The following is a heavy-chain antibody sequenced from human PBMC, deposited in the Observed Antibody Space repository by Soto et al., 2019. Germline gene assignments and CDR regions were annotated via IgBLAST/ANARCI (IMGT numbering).Heavy chain of an antibody. CDR3: AREGSYSAYNFAHGIQLWSFDF. V-gene: IGHV4-4*07. D-gene: IGHD5-12*01. CDR1: GGSINTFY. Sequence: SETLSLTCPVSGGSINTFYWSWVRQPAGKGLEWIGRIFSSGSTSFNPSLESRVAMSVDTSKNHFSLNLSSVTAADMAVYYCAREGSYSAYNFAHGIQLWSFDFWGQGALVTVSS. CDR2: IFSSGST. J-gene: IGHJ4*02.